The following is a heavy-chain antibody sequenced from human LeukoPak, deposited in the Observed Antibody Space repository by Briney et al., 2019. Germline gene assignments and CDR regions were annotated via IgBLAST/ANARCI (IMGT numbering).Heavy chain of an antibody. CDR2: ISANNNNT. J-gene: IGHJ4*02. CDR3: ARALYHTFDY. V-gene: IGHV1-18*04. CDR1: GYTFTGYY. Sequence: ASVKASCKASGYTFTGYYMHWVRQAPGQGLEWMGWISANNNNTDNVQKLQGRVTVTTDTSTSTAYMELRSLRSDDTAVYYCARALYHTFDYWGQGTLVTVSS. D-gene: IGHD2-2*01.